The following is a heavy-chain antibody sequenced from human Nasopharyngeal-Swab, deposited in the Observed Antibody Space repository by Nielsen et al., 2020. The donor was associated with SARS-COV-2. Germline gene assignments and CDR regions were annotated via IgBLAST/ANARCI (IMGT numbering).Heavy chain of an antibody. V-gene: IGHV1-18*01. CDR2: ISAYNGNT. CDR1: GYTFTSYG. D-gene: IGHD4-17*01. Sequence: ASVKVSCKASGYTFTSYGISWVRRAPGQGLEWMGWISAYNGNTNYAQKLQGRVTMTTDTSTSTAYMELRSLRSDDTAVYYWARDPDYGDFLYYYYGMDVWGKGTTVTVSS. J-gene: IGHJ6*04. CDR3: ARDPDYGDFLYYYYGMDV.